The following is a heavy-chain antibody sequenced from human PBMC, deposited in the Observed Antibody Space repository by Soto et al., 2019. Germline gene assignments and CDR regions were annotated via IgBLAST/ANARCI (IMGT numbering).Heavy chain of an antibody. CDR1: GGSISSSSYY. D-gene: IGHD3-3*01. J-gene: IGHJ4*02. V-gene: IGHV4-39*01. CDR3: ARHSSGGAADRLFYFDY. CDR2: IYYSGST. Sequence: SETLSLTCTVSGGSISSSSYYWGWIRQPPGKGLEWIGSIYYSGSTYYNPSLKSRVTISVDTSKNQFSLKLSSVTAADTAVYYCARHSSGGAADRLFYFDYWGQGTLVTVS.